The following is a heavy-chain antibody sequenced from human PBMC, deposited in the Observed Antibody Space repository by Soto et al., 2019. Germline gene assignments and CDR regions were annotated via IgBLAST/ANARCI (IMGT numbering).Heavy chain of an antibody. CDR1: GCRFTDYS. V-gene: IGHV1-18*01. Sequence: DSVKVYCKGSGCRFTDYSISGVRQAPRQGLEWMGWISTYNGKTNYAQKLQGRVTMTTDTSTSTAYMELRSLRSDDTAVYYCARTTLIYDFWSGYPNWFDPWGQGTLVTVSS. CDR3: ARTTLIYDFWSGYPNWFDP. D-gene: IGHD3-3*01. CDR2: ISTYNGKT. J-gene: IGHJ5*02.